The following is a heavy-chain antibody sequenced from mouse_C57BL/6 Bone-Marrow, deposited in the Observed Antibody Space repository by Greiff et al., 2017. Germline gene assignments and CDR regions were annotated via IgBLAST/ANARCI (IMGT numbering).Heavy chain of an antibody. J-gene: IGHJ3*01. Sequence: QVQLQQPGAELVRPGSSVKLSCKASGYTFTSYWMHWVKQRPIQGLEWIGNIDPSDSETHYNQKFKDKATLTVDKSSSTAYMQLSSLTSEDSAVYYCAREKACSNYFAWFAYWGQGTLVTVSA. CDR2: IDPSDSET. D-gene: IGHD2-5*01. CDR1: GYTFTSYW. CDR3: AREKACSNYFAWFAY. V-gene: IGHV1-52*01.